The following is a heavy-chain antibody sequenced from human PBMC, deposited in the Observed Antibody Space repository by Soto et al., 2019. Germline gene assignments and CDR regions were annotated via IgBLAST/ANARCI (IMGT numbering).Heavy chain of an antibody. CDR3: ARVADSASGSSTSCYGVNWSAP. CDR2: ISAYNGNT. V-gene: IGHV1-18*01. Sequence: VASVKVSCKASGYTFTSYGISWVRQAPGQGLEWMGWISAYNGNTNYAQKLQGRVTMTTDTSTSTAYMELRSLRSDDTAVYYCARVADSASGSSTSCYGVNWSAPRGKRTLVTVSS. D-gene: IGHD2-2*01. CDR1: GYTFTSYG. J-gene: IGHJ5*02.